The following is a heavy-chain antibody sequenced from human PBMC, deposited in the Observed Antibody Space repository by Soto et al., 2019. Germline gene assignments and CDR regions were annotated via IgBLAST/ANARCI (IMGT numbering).Heavy chain of an antibody. CDR1: GGSISSSSYY. CDR3: GRLGELSLWGYYFDY. J-gene: IGHJ4*02. D-gene: IGHD3-16*02. V-gene: IGHV4-39*01. Sequence: SETLSLTCTVSGGSISSSSYYWGWIRQPPGKGLEWIGSIYYSGSTYYNPSLKSRVTISVDTSKNQFSLKLSSVTAADTAVYYCGRLGELSLWGYYFDYWGQGTLVTVSS. CDR2: IYYSGST.